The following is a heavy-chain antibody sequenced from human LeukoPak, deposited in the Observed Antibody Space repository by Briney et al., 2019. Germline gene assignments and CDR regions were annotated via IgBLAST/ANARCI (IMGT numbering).Heavy chain of an antibody. D-gene: IGHD2-2*01. J-gene: IGHJ4*02. CDR1: GFTFNNYG. CDR2: ISYDGRTI. V-gene: IGHV3-30*18. CDR3: SKGPVRGTAAAIDY. Sequence: GGSLRLSCAASGFTFNNYGMHSVRQAPGKGLEWVAAISYDGRTIHYPDSVKGRFTMSRDISTDTLWLQMDGLRTEDTAGYYCSKGPVRGTAAAIDYWDQGTLVTVSS.